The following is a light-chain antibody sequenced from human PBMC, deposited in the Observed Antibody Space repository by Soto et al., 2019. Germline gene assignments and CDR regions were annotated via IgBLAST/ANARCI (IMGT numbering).Light chain of an antibody. CDR3: HQSSNTPPT. CDR2: AAS. CDR1: QSISSY. V-gene: IGKV1-39*01. J-gene: IGKJ1*01. Sequence: DIQMTQSPSSLSASVGDRVTITCRASQSISSYLNWYQHKPGKAPKMLINAASSLQSGVPSRFSGSGSGPDFNLTISSLQPEDFATYYCHQSSNTPPTFGQGTKVDIK.